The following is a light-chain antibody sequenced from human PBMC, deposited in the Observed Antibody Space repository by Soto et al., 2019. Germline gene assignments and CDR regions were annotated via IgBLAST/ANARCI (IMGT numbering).Light chain of an antibody. J-gene: IGKJ4*01. Sequence: EILLTQSPATLSLSPGERATLSCRASQSVGDYLAWYQQRAGQAPRLLISGASKRATGLPARFSASGSATDFTLTLSSLEPDDFAVYFCQQHSQLPRTFGGGTKMEVK. CDR1: QSVGDY. CDR2: GAS. CDR3: QQHSQLPRT. V-gene: IGKV3-11*01.